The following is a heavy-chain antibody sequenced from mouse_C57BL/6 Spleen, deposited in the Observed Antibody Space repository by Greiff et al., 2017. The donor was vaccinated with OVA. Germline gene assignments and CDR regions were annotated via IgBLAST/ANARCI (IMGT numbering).Heavy chain of an antibody. J-gene: IGHJ4*01. D-gene: IGHD1-1*01. CDR2: IRLKSDNYAT. V-gene: IGHV6-3*01. Sequence: EVKVVESGGGLVQPGGSMKLSCVASGFTFSNYWMNWVRQSPEKGLEWVAQIRLKSDNYATHYAESVKGRFTISRDDSKSSVYLQMNNLRAEDTGIYYCTTPVTTVVEGYYAMDYWGQGTSVTVSS. CDR1: GFTFSNYW. CDR3: TTPVTTVVEGYYAMDY.